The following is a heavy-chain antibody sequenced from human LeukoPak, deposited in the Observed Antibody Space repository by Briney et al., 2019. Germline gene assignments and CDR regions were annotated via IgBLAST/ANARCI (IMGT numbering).Heavy chain of an antibody. J-gene: IGHJ3*02. D-gene: IGHD4-17*01. CDR2: IRGSGYGT. CDR3: ARDPNGDYIGAFDM. V-gene: IGHV3-23*01. CDR1: GFTFSNYA. Sequence: GGSLRLSRAASGFTFSNYALMWVRQAPGKGLEWVSAIRGSGYGTFYADSVEGRFTISRDNSKNMLYLQMNSLRAEDTALYYCARDPNGDYIGAFDMRGQGTKVTVSS.